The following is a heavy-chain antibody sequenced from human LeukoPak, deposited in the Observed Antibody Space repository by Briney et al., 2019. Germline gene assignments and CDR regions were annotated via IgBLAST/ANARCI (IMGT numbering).Heavy chain of an antibody. V-gene: IGHV3-21*01. Sequence: GGSLRLSCAASGFTFSSYSMNWVRQAPGKGLEWVSSISSSSYIYYADSMKGRFTISRDNAKNSLYLQMNSLRAEDTAVYYCAPEYQLLRHFDYWGQGTLVTVSS. CDR2: ISSSSYI. CDR1: GFTFSSYS. D-gene: IGHD2-2*01. CDR3: APEYQLLRHFDY. J-gene: IGHJ4*02.